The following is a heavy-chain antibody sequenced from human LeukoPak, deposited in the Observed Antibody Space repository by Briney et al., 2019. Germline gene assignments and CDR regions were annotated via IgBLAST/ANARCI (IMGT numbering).Heavy chain of an antibody. CDR1: GYTFTSYA. J-gene: IGHJ4*02. CDR2: INTNTGNP. CDR3: ARAFPSSDGDSNSGFDY. D-gene: IGHD2-21*01. Sequence: GASVKVSCKASGYTFTSYAMNWVRQAPGQGLEWMGWINTNTGNPTYAQGFTGRFVFSLGTSVSTAYLQISSLKAEDTAVYYCARAFPSSDGDSNSGFDYWGQGTLVTVSS. V-gene: IGHV7-4-1*02.